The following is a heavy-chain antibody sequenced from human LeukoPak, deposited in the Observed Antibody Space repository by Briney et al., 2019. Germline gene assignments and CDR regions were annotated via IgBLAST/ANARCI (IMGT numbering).Heavy chain of an antibody. CDR2: IYHTGTT. J-gene: IGHJ4*02. Sequence: SETLSLTCTVSGGSVSGYYWSWIRQPPGEGLEWIGYIYHTGTTNYSPSLKSRIAMSVDTSKNQFSLKLSSVTAADTAVYYCARQNPAAAGQGLDYWGQGTLVTVSS. V-gene: IGHV4-59*08. CDR1: GGSVSGYY. CDR3: ARQNPAAAGQGLDY. D-gene: IGHD6-13*01.